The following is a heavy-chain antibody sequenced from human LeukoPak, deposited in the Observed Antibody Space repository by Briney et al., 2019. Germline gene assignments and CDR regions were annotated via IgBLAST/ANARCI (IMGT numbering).Heavy chain of an antibody. V-gene: IGHV3-48*01. J-gene: IGHJ4*02. D-gene: IGHD3-22*01. CDR2: ILYILTTI. CDR3: ARSSGYNYDY. CDR1: GFTFSTYS. Sequence: PGGSLRLSCSASGFTFSTYSMNWVPQAPGKGLEWVSYILYILTTIYCADSVKGRFTISRDNARNSLYLEMNSLRAEDTAVYYCARSSGYNYDYWGQGTLVTVSS.